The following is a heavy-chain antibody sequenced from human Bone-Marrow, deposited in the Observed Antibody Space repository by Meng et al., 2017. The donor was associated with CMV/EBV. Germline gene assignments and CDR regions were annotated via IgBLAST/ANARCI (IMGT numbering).Heavy chain of an antibody. CDR1: GFTFNDYA. CDR2: TSSDGSKE. D-gene: IGHD6-19*01. CDR3: ARSHVAGYSSAS. Sequence: GESLKISCAASGFTFNDYALHWVRQAPGKGLEWLAITSSDGSKEYYADSVKGRFSISRDNSKNTLYLQMNSLRAEDTAVYYCARSHVAGYSSASWGQGTLVTVSS. J-gene: IGHJ5*02. V-gene: IGHV3-30-3*01.